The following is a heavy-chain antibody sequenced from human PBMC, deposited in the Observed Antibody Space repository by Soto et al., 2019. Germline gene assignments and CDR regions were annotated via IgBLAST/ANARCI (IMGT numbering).Heavy chain of an antibody. CDR2: IYYSGST. J-gene: IGHJ4*02. D-gene: IGHD2-2*01. Sequence: QLQLQESGPGLVKPSETLSLTCTVSGGSISSSSYYWGWIRQPPGKGLEWIGSIYYSGSTYYNPSPKSRVTISVDTSKNQFSLKLSSVTAADTAVYYCARLDCSSTSCHDFDYWGQGTLVTVSS. CDR1: GGSISSSSYY. CDR3: ARLDCSSTSCHDFDY. V-gene: IGHV4-39*01.